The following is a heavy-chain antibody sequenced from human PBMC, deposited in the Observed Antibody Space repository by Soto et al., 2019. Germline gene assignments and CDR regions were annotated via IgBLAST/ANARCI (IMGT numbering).Heavy chain of an antibody. CDR2: IKEDGSEK. D-gene: IGHD2-2*03. J-gene: IGHJ4*02. CDR1: GFTFSSYW. CDR3: ARDRWIFDY. V-gene: IGHV3-7*05. Sequence: TGGSLRLSCAASGFTFSSYWMAWVRLAPGKGLEWVANIKEDGSEKHYVDSVRGRFTISRDNAKNSLYLQMNSLGTEDTAVYYCARDRWIFDYWGQGTLVTVSS.